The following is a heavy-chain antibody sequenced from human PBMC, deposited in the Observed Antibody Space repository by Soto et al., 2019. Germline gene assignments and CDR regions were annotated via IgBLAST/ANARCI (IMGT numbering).Heavy chain of an antibody. CDR2: INHSGST. CDR1: GGSFSGYY. Sequence: SETLSLTCAVYGGSFSGYYWSWIRQPPGKGLEWIGEINHSGSTNYNPSLKSRVTISVDTSKNQFSLKLSSVTAADTAVYYCARGQGLWFGELLSTFNWFDPWGQGTLVTVSS. V-gene: IGHV4-34*01. CDR3: ARGQGLWFGELLSTFNWFDP. D-gene: IGHD3-10*01. J-gene: IGHJ5*02.